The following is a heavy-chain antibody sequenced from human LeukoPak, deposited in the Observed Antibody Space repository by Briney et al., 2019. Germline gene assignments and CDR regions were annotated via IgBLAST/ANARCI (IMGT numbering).Heavy chain of an antibody. CDR3: ARGVGCSSTSCYVYYYYYYMDV. CDR2: INPNSGGT. CDR1: GYTFSDYY. J-gene: IGHJ6*03. D-gene: IGHD2-2*01. V-gene: IGHV1-2*02. Sequence: GASVKVSCKASGYTFSDYYMHWVRQAPGQGLEWMGWINPNSGGTNYAQKFQGRVTMTRDTSISTAYMELSRLRSDDTAVYYCARGVGCSSTSCYVYYYYYYMDVWGKGTTVTVSS.